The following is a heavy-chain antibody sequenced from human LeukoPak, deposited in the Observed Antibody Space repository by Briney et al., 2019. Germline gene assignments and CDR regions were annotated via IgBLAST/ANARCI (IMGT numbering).Heavy chain of an antibody. CDR3: AKYGDSSDY. J-gene: IGHJ4*02. CDR1: GFTFSSYA. D-gene: IGHD4-17*01. Sequence: GRSLRLSCAASGFTFSSYAMHWVRQAPGKGLEWVAVISYDGSNKYYADSVKGRFTISRDNAKNSLYLQMNSLRAEDTAVYYCAKYGDSSDYWGQGTLVTVSS. V-gene: IGHV3-30-3*01. CDR2: ISYDGSNK.